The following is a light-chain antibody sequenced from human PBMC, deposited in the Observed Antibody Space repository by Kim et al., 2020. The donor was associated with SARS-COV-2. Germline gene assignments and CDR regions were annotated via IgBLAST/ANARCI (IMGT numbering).Light chain of an antibody. CDR3: CSYAGSYTYV. V-gene: IGLV2-11*01. CDR1: SSDVGGYNY. CDR2: DVS. J-gene: IGLJ1*01. Sequence: QSALTQPRSVSGSPGQSVTISCTGTSSDVGGYNYVSWYQQHPGKAPKVMIYDVSKRPSGVPDRFSGSKSGNTASLTISGLQAEDEAEYYCCSYAGSYTYVLGTGTKVTVL.